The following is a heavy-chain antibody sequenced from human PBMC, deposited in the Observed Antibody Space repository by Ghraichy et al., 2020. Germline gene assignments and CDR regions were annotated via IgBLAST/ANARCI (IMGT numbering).Heavy chain of an antibody. CDR2: VHYSGST. Sequence: SETLSLTCSVSGGSISSGDYYWSWIRQPPEKGLEWLGYVHYSGSTYYNPSLKSRLTIAVHTSKNQFSLKLSYVTAADTAVYYCARMYDSSGFYYGNRFDPWGQGTLVTVSS. CDR3: ARMYDSSGFYYGNRFDP. D-gene: IGHD3-22*01. CDR1: GGSISSGDYY. V-gene: IGHV4-30-4*01. J-gene: IGHJ5*02.